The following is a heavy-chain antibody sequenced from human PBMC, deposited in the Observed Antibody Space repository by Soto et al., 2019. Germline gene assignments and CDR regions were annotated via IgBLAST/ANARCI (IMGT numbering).Heavy chain of an antibody. CDR1: GFTFSSYA. Sequence: GGSLRLSCAASGFTFSSYAMSWVRQAPGKGLEWVSAISGSGGSTYYADSVKGRFTISRDNSKNTLYLQMNSLRAEDTAVYYCAKDNCPPGIVVVPAALPDKNWFDPWGQGTLVTVSS. V-gene: IGHV3-23*01. CDR3: AKDNCPPGIVVVPAALPDKNWFDP. D-gene: IGHD2-2*01. J-gene: IGHJ5*02. CDR2: ISGSGGST.